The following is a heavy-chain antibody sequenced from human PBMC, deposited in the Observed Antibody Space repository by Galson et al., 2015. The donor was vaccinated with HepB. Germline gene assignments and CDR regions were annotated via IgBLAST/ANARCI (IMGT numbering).Heavy chain of an antibody. J-gene: IGHJ6*03. V-gene: IGHV3-23*01. CDR3: AKAALGEASVLRFLEWTMDYYYMDV. Sequence: SLRLSCAASGFTFSSYAMSWVRQAPGKGLEWVSAISGSGGSTYYADSVKGRFTISRDNSKNTLYLQMNSLRAEGTAVYYCAKAALGEASVLRFLEWTMDYYYMDVWGKGTTVTVSS. CDR2: ISGSGGST. CDR1: GFTFSSYA. D-gene: IGHD3-3*01.